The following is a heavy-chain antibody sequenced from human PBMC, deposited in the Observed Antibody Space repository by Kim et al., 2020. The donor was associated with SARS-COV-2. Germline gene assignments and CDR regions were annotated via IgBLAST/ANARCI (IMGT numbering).Heavy chain of an antibody. D-gene: IGHD6-6*01. Sequence: GGSLRLSCAASGFTFSSYAMSWVRQAPGKGLEWVSAISGSGGSTYYADSVKGRFTISRDNSKNTLYLQMNSLRAEDTAVYYCAKRQQVVDPRRYYGMDVWGGGTTVTLSS. V-gene: IGHV3-23*01. CDR3: AKRQQVVDPRRYYGMDV. CDR1: GFTFSSYA. J-gene: IGHJ6*04. CDR2: ISGSGGST.